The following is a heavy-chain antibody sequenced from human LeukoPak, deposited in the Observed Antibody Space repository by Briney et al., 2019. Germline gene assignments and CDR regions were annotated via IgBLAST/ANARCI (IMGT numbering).Heavy chain of an antibody. V-gene: IGHV1-18*01. J-gene: IGHJ6*03. CDR3: ARMSGSYGYYYYYYYMDV. CDR2: ISAYNGNT. Sequence: ASVKVSCKASGYTFTSYGISWVRQAPGQGLEWMGWISAYNGNTNYAQKLQGRVTMTTDTSTSTAYMELRSLRSDDTAVYYCARMSGSYGYYYYYYYMDVWGKGTTVTISS. CDR1: GYTFTSYG. D-gene: IGHD1-26*01.